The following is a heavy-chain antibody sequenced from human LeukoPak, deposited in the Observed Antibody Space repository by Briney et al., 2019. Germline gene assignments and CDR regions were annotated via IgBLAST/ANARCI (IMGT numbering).Heavy chain of an antibody. CDR1: GFTFSSYA. Sequence: GGSLRLSCAASGFTFSSYAMSWVRQAPGKGLEWVSAISGSGGSTYYADSVKGRFTISRDNSKNTLYLQMNSLRAGDTAVYYCAKDGVTYSYGPKYFDYWGQGTLVTVSS. D-gene: IGHD5-18*01. CDR3: AKDGVTYSYGPKYFDY. CDR2: ISGSGGST. J-gene: IGHJ4*02. V-gene: IGHV3-23*01.